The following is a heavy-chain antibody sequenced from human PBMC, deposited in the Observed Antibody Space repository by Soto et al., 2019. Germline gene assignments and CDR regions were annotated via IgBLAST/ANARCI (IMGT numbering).Heavy chain of an antibody. Sequence: KAGGSLRLSCAASGFTFSNAWMSWVRQAPAQGLEWVGRIKSKTDGGTTDYAAPVNGRFTISRDDSKNTLYLQMNSLKTEDTAVYDCTADPTYYDCWSGYPLNYYYGMDVWGQGTTVTVSS. J-gene: IGHJ6*02. V-gene: IGHV3-15*01. CDR1: GFTFSNAW. CDR3: TADPTYYDCWSGYPLNYYYGMDV. D-gene: IGHD3-3*01. CDR2: IKSKTDGGTT.